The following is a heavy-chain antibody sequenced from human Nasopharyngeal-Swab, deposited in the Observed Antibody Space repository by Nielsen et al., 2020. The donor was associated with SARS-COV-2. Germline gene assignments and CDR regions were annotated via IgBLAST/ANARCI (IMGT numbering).Heavy chain of an antibody. Sequence: GQSLKISCAASGFTFSSYWMHWVRQAPGKGLEWVANIQQDGREKYYVDSVKGRFTISRDNAKNSLYLQMNSLRAEDTAVYYCARDTMVRGVIKLVYYYYGMDVWGQGTTVTVSS. CDR2: IQQDGREK. J-gene: IGHJ6*02. V-gene: IGHV3-7*01. CDR3: ARDTMVRGVIKLVYYYYGMDV. CDR1: GFTFSSYW. D-gene: IGHD3-10*01.